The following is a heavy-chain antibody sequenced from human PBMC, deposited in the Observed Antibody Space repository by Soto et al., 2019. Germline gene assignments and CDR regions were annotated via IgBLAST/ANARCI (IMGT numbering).Heavy chain of an antibody. Sequence: QVQLMQSGAEVKKPGASVKVSCKASGYTFTIDYIHWVRQAPGQGIEWMGLIDPCAGDTNYAQQLQSRVPMTKDTSTNTVYMELSSLTSGDTAVYYCAREGASTSSFDNWGQGTLVTVSS. CDR3: AREGASTSSFDN. J-gene: IGHJ4*02. CDR2: IDPCAGDT. V-gene: IGHV1-46*04. D-gene: IGHD6-6*01. CDR1: GYTFTIDY.